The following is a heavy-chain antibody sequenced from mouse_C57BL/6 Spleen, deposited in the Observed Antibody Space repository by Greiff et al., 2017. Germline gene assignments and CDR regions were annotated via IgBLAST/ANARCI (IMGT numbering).Heavy chain of an antibody. CDR2: IYPGSGST. J-gene: IGHJ2*01. Sequence: QVQLKQPGAELVKPGASVKMSCKASGYTFTSYWITWVKQRPGQGLEWIGDIYPGSGSTNYNEKFKSKATLTVDTSSSTAYMQLSSLTSEDSAVYYCAREGYYGSSRYYFDYWGQGTTLTVSS. V-gene: IGHV1-55*01. CDR1: GYTFTSYW. D-gene: IGHD1-1*01. CDR3: AREGYYGSSRYYFDY.